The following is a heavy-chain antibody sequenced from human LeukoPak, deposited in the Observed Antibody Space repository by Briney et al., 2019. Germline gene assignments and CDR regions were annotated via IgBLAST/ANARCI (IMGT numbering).Heavy chain of an antibody. V-gene: IGHV3-30*04. CDR2: ISYDGSNK. J-gene: IGHJ4*02. CDR1: GFTFSSYA. CDR3: ANLLRWEPY. Sequence: GGSLRLSCAASGFTFSSYAMHWVRQAPGKGLEWVAVISYDGSNKYYADSVKGRFTISRDNSKNTLYLQMNSLRAEDTAVYYCANLLRWEPYWGQGTLVTVSS. D-gene: IGHD4-23*01.